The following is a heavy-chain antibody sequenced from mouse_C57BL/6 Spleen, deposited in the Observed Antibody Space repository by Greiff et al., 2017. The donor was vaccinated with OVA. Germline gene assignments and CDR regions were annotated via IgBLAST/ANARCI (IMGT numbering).Heavy chain of an antibody. CDR3: ARGDEYDAMDY. CDR1: GYAFSSSW. Sequence: QVQLQQSGPELVKPGASVKISCKASGYAFSSSWMNWVKQRPGKGLEWIGRIYPGDGDTNYNGKFKGKATLTADKSSSTAYMQLSSLTSEDSAVYFCARGDEYDAMDYWGQGTSVTVAS. CDR2: IYPGDGDT. V-gene: IGHV1-82*01. J-gene: IGHJ4*01.